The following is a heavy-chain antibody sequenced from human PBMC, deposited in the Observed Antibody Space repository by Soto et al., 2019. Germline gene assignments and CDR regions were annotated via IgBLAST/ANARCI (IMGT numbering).Heavy chain of an antibody. Sequence: SETLSLTCTVSGGSISSYYWSWIRQPPGKGLEWIGYIYYSGSTNYNPSLKSRVTISVDTSKNQFPLKLSSVPAADTAFYYCARCEYSGYDYGWFAPWGQGTLVPVSS. V-gene: IGHV4-59*01. D-gene: IGHD5-12*01. J-gene: IGHJ5*02. CDR3: ARCEYSGYDYGWFAP. CDR1: GGSISSYY. CDR2: IYYSGST.